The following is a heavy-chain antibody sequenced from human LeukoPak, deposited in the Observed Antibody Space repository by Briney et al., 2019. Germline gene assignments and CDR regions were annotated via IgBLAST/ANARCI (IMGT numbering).Heavy chain of an antibody. CDR2: ISAYNGNT. V-gene: IGHV1-18*01. Sequence: ASMKVSCKASGYTFTNYAMNWVRQAPGQGLEWMGWISAYNGNTELAQKFQGRVTLATDASTSTAYVELRSLTSDDTAVYFCARGGSRSRRGDDAFDIWGQGTMVTVSS. CDR3: ARGGSRSRRGDDAFDI. D-gene: IGHD3-10*01. J-gene: IGHJ3*02. CDR1: GYTFTNYA.